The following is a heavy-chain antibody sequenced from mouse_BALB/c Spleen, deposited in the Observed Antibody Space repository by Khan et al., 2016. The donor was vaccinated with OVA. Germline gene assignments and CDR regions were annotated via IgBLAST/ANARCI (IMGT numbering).Heavy chain of an antibody. CDR1: GFTFSSYS. CDR2: ISSGGDYT. V-gene: IGHV5-6*01. D-gene: IGHD4-1*01. J-gene: IGHJ3*01. CDR3: ASHLTGSFAY. Sequence: LVESGGDLVKPGGSLKLSCAASGFTFSSYSMSWVRQTPDKRLEWVASISSGGDYTYYPDIVKGRFTISRDNAKNTLYLEMSSLKSEDTAMYYCASHLTGSFAYWGQGTLVTVSA.